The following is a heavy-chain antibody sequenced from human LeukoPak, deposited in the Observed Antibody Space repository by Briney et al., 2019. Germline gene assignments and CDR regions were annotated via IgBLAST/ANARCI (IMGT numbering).Heavy chain of an antibody. CDR1: GFTFNNYG. V-gene: IGHV3-23*01. J-gene: IGHJ4*02. CDR2: ISGSGVTT. Sequence: PGGSLRLSCAASGFTFNNYGLSWVRQAPGKGLEWVSAISGSGVTTYYADSVKGRFTISRDNSKNTLYLQMNSLRAEDTAVYYCAKDRGSSWYYYFDYWGQGTLVTVSS. D-gene: IGHD6-13*01. CDR3: AKDRGSSWYYYFDY.